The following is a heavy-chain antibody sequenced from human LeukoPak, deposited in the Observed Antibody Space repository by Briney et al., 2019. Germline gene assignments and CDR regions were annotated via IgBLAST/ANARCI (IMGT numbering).Heavy chain of an antibody. D-gene: IGHD3-22*01. Sequence: ASVKVSCKASGYTYSSYYMHWVRQAPGQGLEWMEIVNPSGGGTSYAQKFQGRVTMTSDTSTSTVFMQLSSLRSEDTAVYYCARGPPGRVYDTSKRALFDPWGQGTLVTVSS. CDR1: GYTYSSYY. V-gene: IGHV1-46*01. CDR3: ARGPPGRVYDTSKRALFDP. J-gene: IGHJ5*02. CDR2: VNPSGGGT.